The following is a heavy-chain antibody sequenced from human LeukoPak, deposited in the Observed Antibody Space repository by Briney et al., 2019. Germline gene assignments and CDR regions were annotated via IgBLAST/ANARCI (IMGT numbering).Heavy chain of an antibody. J-gene: IGHJ4*02. V-gene: IGHV4-38-2*02. Sequence: PSETLSLTCTVSGYSISSGYYWGWIRQPPGKGLEWIGSIYHSGSTYYNPSLKSRVTISVDTFKNQFSLKLSSVTAADTAVYYCARREEYYDFWSGYYNDYWGQGTLVTVSS. CDR3: ARREEYYDFWSGYYNDY. CDR1: GYSISSGYY. D-gene: IGHD3-3*01. CDR2: IYHSGST.